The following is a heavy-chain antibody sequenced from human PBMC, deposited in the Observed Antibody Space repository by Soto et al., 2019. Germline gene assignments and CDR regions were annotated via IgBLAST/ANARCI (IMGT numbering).Heavy chain of an antibody. CDR2: SYYSGRT. CDR1: GGSISTSTYY. J-gene: IGHJ2*01. CDR3: ASHDYGDFWYFDL. V-gene: IGHV4-39*01. D-gene: IGHD4-17*01. Sequence: QLQLQESGPGLVKPSETLSLTCTVSGGSISTSTYYWGWIRQPPGKGLEWIGSSYYSGRTSYNPSLKIRVTIFVDPSKSQFSLKLSSVTAADTAVYYCASHDYGDFWYFDLWGRGTPVTVSS.